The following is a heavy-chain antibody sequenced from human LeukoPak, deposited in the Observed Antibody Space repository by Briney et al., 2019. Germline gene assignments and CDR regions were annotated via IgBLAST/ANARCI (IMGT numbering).Heavy chain of an antibody. J-gene: IGHJ5*02. V-gene: IGHV3-23*01. D-gene: IGHD6-13*01. Sequence: PGGSLRLSCAASGFTFSSYAMSWVRQAPGKGLEWVSAISGSGGSTYYADSVKGRFTISRDNSKNTLYLQMNSLRAEDTAVYYCAKDRLAAAGKVLWFDPWGQGTLVTVSS. CDR2: ISGSGGST. CDR3: AKDRLAAAGKVLWFDP. CDR1: GFTFSSYA.